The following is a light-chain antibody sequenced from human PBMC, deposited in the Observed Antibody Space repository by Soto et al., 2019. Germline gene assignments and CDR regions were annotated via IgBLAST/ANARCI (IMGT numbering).Light chain of an antibody. CDR1: QSVSSY. CDR3: QQRSNWPRT. V-gene: IGKV3-11*01. CDR2: DAS. J-gene: IGKJ1*01. Sequence: EIVLTQSPATLSLSPGERATLSCRASQSVSSYLAWYQQKPGQAPRLLIYDASNRATGIPARFRGSGSGTDFTLTISSLEPEDFAVYYCQQRSNWPRTFGQGTKVEI.